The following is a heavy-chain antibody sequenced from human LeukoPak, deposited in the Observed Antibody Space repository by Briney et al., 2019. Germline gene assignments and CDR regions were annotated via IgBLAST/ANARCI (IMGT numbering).Heavy chain of an antibody. V-gene: IGHV3-53*01. Sequence: PGGSLRLSCAASGFTVSTNYMSWVRQAPGKGLEWVSLISSGGETYYADSVKGRFSISRDNSKNTLHLQMNSLRAEDTAVYYCARANFLTGYDSDYWGQGTLVTVSS. CDR2: ISSGGET. CDR3: ARANFLTGYDSDY. J-gene: IGHJ4*02. D-gene: IGHD3-9*01. CDR1: GFTVSTNY.